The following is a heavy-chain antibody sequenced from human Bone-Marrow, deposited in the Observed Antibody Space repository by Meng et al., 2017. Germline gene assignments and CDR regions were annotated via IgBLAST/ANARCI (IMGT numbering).Heavy chain of an antibody. CDR3: AREWGTLATAADDY. Sequence: QLQLQESGPGLVKPSETLSLPCNVSGGSISASSFYWGWIRQAPGKGLEWIGTLHDSGSTYYNPSLKSRVTISADTSNSQFSLKLSSVTAADTAVYYCAREWGTLATAADDYWGQGTLVTVSS. CDR2: LHDSGST. V-gene: IGHV4-39*07. CDR1: GGSISASSFY. J-gene: IGHJ4*02. D-gene: IGHD6-13*01.